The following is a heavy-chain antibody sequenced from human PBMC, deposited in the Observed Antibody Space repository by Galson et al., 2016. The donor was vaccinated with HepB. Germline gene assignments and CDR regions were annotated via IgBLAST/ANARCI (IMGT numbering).Heavy chain of an antibody. Sequence: SLRLSCAASGFTFSRYGMHWVRQAPGKGLEWVAVILYDGSKKYYADSVKGRFTISRDNSKNTLYLQMNSLRAEDTAVYYCARDSFTIFGVTPNLFDPWGQGTLVTVSS. CDR2: ILYDGSKK. V-gene: IGHV3-33*01. J-gene: IGHJ5*02. CDR3: ARDSFTIFGVTPNLFDP. CDR1: GFTFSRYG. D-gene: IGHD3-3*01.